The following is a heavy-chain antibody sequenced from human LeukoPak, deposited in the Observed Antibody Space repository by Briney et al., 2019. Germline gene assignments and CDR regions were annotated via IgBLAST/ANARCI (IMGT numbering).Heavy chain of an antibody. CDR2: IYYSGST. D-gene: IGHD5-12*01. Sequence: SETLSLTCTASGGSISSYYWSWIRQPPGKGLEWIGYIYYSGSTNYNPSLKSRVTISVDTSKNQFSLKLGSVTAADTAVYYCAREGDGYNRFDYWGQGTLVTVSS. V-gene: IGHV4-59*12. J-gene: IGHJ4*02. CDR1: GGSISSYY. CDR3: AREGDGYNRFDY.